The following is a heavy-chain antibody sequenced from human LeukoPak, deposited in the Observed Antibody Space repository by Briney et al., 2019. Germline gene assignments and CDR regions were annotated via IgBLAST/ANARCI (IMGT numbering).Heavy chain of an antibody. CDR3: AKDYYGGNPDY. J-gene: IGHJ4*02. Sequence: GGSLRLSCAASGFTFSSYGMHWVRQAPGKGLEWVAVISYDGSNKYYADSVKGRFTISRDSSKNTLYLQMNSLRAEDTAVYYCAKDYYGGNPDYWGQGTLVTVSS. V-gene: IGHV3-30*18. D-gene: IGHD4-23*01. CDR2: ISYDGSNK. CDR1: GFTFSSYG.